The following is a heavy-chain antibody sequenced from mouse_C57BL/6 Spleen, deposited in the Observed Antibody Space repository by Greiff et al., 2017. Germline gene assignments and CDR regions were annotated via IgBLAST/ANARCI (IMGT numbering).Heavy chain of an antibody. CDR1: GFTFSSYA. CDR2: ISDGGSYT. CDR3: ARGANLPHWYFDV. Sequence: EVMLVESGGGLVKPGGSLKLSCAASGFTFSSYAMSWVRQTPEKRLEWVATISDGGSYTYYPDNVKGRFTISRDNAKNNLYLQMSHLKSEDTAMYYCARGANLPHWYFDVWGTGTTVTVSS. V-gene: IGHV5-4*03. D-gene: IGHD2-1*01. J-gene: IGHJ1*03.